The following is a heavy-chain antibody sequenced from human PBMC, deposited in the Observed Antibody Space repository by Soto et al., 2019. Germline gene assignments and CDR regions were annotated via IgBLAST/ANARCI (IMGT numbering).Heavy chain of an antibody. CDR2: ISRDAANT. CDR1: AFIFSDYA. J-gene: IGHJ4*02. V-gene: IGHV3-23*01. D-gene: IGHD3-9*01. Sequence: GGSLRLSCAASAFIFSDYAMTWIRQAPGKGLEWVSTISRDAANTHYADSVKGRFTISRDNSKNTLYLQMSSLRGEDTALYYCAKDPSTGYADHWGQGTLVTVSS. CDR3: AKDPSTGYADH.